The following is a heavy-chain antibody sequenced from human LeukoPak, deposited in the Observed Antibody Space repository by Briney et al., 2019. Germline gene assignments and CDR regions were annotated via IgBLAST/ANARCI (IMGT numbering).Heavy chain of an antibody. V-gene: IGHV1-8*01. J-gene: IGHJ4*02. Sequence: GASVKVSCKASGYTFTSYDINWVRQATGQGLEWMGWMNPNSGDTGYAQRFQGRVIMTRSTSISTAYMELSSLRSEDTAVYYCARNVRDTGTFDYWGQGTLVTVSS. CDR2: MNPNSGDT. CDR3: ARNVRDTGTFDY. CDR1: GYTFTSYD. D-gene: IGHD5-18*01.